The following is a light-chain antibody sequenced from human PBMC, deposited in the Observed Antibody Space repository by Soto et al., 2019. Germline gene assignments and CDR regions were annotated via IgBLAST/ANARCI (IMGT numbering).Light chain of an antibody. CDR1: NSNIGSNI. CDR2: SDN. CDR3: AAWDDSLNGYV. J-gene: IGLJ1*01. V-gene: IGLV1-44*01. Sequence: QSVLTQPPSASGTPGQRVTISCSGSNSNIGSNIVNWYQQLPGTAPKLLIYSDNQRPSGVPDRFSGSRSGTSASLAISGLQSDDEADYYCAAWDDSLNGYVFGTGTQLTVL.